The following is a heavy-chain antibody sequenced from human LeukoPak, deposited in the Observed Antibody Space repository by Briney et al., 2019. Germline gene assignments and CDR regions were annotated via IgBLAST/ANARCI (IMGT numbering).Heavy chain of an antibody. V-gene: IGHV3-66*01. D-gene: IGHD3-10*01. CDR3: ARTITMIRGTNYYYYYMDV. CDR1: KFTVSSKY. J-gene: IGHJ6*03. Sequence: PGGSLRLSCAASKFTVSSKYMSWVRQAPGKGLEWVSVIYSGGSTHYADSVKGRFTISRDNAKNSLYLQMNSLRAEDTAVYYCARTITMIRGTNYYYYYMDVWGKGTTVTISS. CDR2: IYSGGST.